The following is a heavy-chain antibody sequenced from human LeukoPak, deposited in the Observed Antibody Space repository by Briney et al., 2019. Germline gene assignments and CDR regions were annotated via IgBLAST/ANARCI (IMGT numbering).Heavy chain of an antibody. CDR2: ISGSGGTT. J-gene: IGHJ4*02. V-gene: IGHV3-23*01. CDR3: VKEPPTPPYCGGGSCYFEY. D-gene: IGHD2-15*01. CDR1: GFSGYA. Sequence: GGSLRLSCAASGFSGYAMSWVRQAPGRGLEWVSVISGSGGTTHYSDSVRGRFIVSRDKSKNTVYLQMNSLRAEDTALYFCVKEPPTPPYCGGGSCYFEYWGRGTLVTVSS.